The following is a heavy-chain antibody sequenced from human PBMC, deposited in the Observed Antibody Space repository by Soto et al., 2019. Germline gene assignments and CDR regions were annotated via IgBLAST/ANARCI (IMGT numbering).Heavy chain of an antibody. V-gene: IGHV3-15*01. CDR3: AITAMINRDSSTSFDY. J-gene: IGHJ4*02. D-gene: IGHD5-18*01. CDR2: IKSKSDGETA. Sequence: GGSLRLSCAASGLTFSNVWMTRVHQAPGKGLEWVGRIKSKSDGETADVAAPVKARFTISRDDSKNTVFLEMNSLKSEDTALYYCAITAMINRDSSTSFDYWGRGTQVTVS. CDR1: GLTFSNVW.